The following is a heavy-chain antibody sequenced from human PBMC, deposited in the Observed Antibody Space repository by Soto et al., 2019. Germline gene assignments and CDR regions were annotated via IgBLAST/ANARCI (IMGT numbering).Heavy chain of an antibody. CDR3: AGDNRQWLNYYGMDV. CDR2: MNPNSGNT. J-gene: IGHJ6*02. Sequence: ASVKVSCKASGYTFTSYDINWVRQATGQGLEWMGWMNPNSGNTGYAQKFQGRVTMTRNTSISTAYMELSSLRSEDTAMYYCAGDNRQWLNYYGMDVWGQGTTVTVSS. CDR1: GYTFTSYD. D-gene: IGHD6-19*01. V-gene: IGHV1-8*01.